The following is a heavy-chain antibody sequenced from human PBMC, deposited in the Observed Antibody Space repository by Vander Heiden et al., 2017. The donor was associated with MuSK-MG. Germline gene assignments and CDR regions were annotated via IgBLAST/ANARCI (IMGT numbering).Heavy chain of an antibody. CDR1: GFTFSAYY. CDR2: ISSGGSTI. D-gene: IGHD3-3*01. Sequence: QVQLVESGGGLVKPGGSLRLSRAASGFTFSAYYMSWIPQAQGKGLEWVSYISSGGSTICYADSGKGRFTISRDNAKNALYLQMKRMRAEDTAVYYWATDDDGWSGPPLDYWGQGTLVTVSS. V-gene: IGHV3-11*04. J-gene: IGHJ4*02. CDR3: ATDDDGWSGPPLDY.